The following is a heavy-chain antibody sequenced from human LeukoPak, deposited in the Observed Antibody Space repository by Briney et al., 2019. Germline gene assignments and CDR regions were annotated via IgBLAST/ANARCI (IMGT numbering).Heavy chain of an antibody. V-gene: IGHV4-59*01. CDR1: GGSIISYY. CDR3: ASGAVGSGWKIEYFHH. Sequence: SETLSLTCTVSGGSIISYYWSWIRPPPGKGLERIGHIYYSGSTNYNPSLKSRVTISVDTSKNQFSLKLSSVTAADTAVYYCASGAVGSGWKIEYFHHWGQGTLVTVSS. CDR2: IYYSGST. J-gene: IGHJ1*01. D-gene: IGHD6-19*01.